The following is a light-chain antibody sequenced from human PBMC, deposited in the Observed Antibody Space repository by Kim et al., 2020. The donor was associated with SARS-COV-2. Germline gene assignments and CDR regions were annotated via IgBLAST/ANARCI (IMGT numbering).Light chain of an antibody. CDR3: SSYVGNNNFV. CDR2: EVN. V-gene: IGLV2-8*01. Sequence: QSALTQPPSASGSPGQSVTISCTGTSSDVGDYNYVSWYQQHPGKAPKLIIYEVNKRPSGIPDRFSGSKSGNTASLTVSGLQAEDEADYYCSSYVGNNNFVFGLGTKSPS. CDR1: SSDVGDYNY. J-gene: IGLJ1*01.